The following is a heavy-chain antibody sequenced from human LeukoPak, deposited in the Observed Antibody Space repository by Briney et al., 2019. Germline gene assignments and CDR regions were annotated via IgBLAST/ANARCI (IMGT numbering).Heavy chain of an antibody. Sequence: SQTLSLTCAISGDSVSSDSAAWNWIRQSPSIGLEWLGRTYYRSKWYYNYAVSVKSRITINTDTSKNQFSLQLNSVTPEDTAVYYCEKDSAYNGYDINHHDSWGQGTLVTVSS. CDR2: TYYRSKWYY. J-gene: IGHJ4*02. V-gene: IGHV6-1*01. CDR1: GDSVSSDSAA. D-gene: IGHD5-12*01. CDR3: EKDSAYNGYDINHHDS.